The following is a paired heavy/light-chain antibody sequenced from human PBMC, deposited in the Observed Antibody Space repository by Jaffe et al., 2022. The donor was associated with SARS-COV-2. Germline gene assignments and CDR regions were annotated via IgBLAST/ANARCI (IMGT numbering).Heavy chain of an antibody. J-gene: IGHJ5*02. CDR2: ISSSGTT. CDR1: GFTFSSHG. D-gene: IGHD6-13*01. V-gene: IGHV3-23*01. Sequence: EVQLLESGGGLVQPGGSLRLSCVASGFTFSSHGMTWVRQGPGKGLEWVSAISSSGTTYYADSVKGRFTISRDNSKYTLYLQMNSLRVEDTAVYYCAKVKIAAAGTGIDHWGRGTLVTVSS. CDR3: AKVKIAAAGTGIDH.
Light chain of an antibody. J-gene: IGKJ1*01. CDR1: QSVLYSSNNKNY. CDR2: WAS. Sequence: DIVMTQSPDSLAVSLGERATINCKSSQSVLYSSNNKNYLAWYQQKPGQPPKLLIYWASTRESGVPDRFSGSGSGTDFTLTISSLQAEDVAVYYCHQYYISTWTFGQGTKVEIK. V-gene: IGKV4-1*01. CDR3: HQYYISTWT.